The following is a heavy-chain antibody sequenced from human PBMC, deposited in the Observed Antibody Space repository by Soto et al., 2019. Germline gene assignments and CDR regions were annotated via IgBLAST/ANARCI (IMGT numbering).Heavy chain of an antibody. V-gene: IGHV1-18*01. CDR3: AGDPEIFDY. Sequence: QVQLVQSGAEVKKPGASVKVSCKASGYTFTSYGISWVRQAPGQGREWMGWISAYNGNTNYAQKLQGRVTITTDTSTRPAYMVLRSLRSVDTAVYYCAGDPEIFDYWGQGTLVTVSS. CDR2: ISAYNGNT. J-gene: IGHJ4*02. CDR1: GYTFTSYG.